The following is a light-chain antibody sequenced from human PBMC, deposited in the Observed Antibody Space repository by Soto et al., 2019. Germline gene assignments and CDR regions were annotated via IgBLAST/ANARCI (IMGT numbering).Light chain of an antibody. Sequence: DIEMTQSPSYLSASVGDRVTINCMACQSISCFFYWYQKISGQAPILLMYAASSLQSGVPSSFSGSGSGTDFTLTISSLQPEDFATYYCPLDFRYFWAFGQGTKVDIK. V-gene: IGKV1-39*02. CDR2: AAS. CDR3: PLDFRYFWA. CDR1: QSISCF. J-gene: IGKJ1*01.